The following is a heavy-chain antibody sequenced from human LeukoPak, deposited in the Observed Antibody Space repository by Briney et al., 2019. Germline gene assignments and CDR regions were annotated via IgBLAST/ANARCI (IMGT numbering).Heavy chain of an antibody. Sequence: GGSLRLSCAASGFTFSSYGMHWVRQAPGKGLEWVAVISYDGSNKYYADSVKGRFTISRDNSKNTLYLQMNSLRAEDTVVYYCAKDGSFDYWGQGTLVTVSS. D-gene: IGHD2-2*03. CDR1: GFTFSSYG. CDR3: AKDGSFDY. J-gene: IGHJ4*02. V-gene: IGHV3-30*18. CDR2: ISYDGSNK.